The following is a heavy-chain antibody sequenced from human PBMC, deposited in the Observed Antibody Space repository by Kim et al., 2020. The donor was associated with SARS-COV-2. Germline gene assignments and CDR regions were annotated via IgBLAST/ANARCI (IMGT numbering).Heavy chain of an antibody. CDR3: AKGAVAGTGGGWFDP. J-gene: IGHJ5*02. D-gene: IGHD6-19*01. Sequence: DSVKGRFTISRDNSKNTLYLQMNSLRAEDTAVYYCAKGAVAGTGGGWFDPWGQGTLVTVSS. V-gene: IGHV3-30*02.